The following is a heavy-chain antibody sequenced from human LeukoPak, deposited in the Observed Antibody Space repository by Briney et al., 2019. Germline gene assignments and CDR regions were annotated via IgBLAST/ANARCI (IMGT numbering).Heavy chain of an antibody. J-gene: IGHJ3*02. V-gene: IGHV3-15*01. D-gene: IGHD1-1*01. CDR1: GFTFSKDW. Sequence: GGSLRLSCAASGFTFSKDWMSWVRQAPGKGLEWVGRIKSKADGGTADYATPVKGRFTISRDDTKNTLYLQMNSLKTEDTAVYYCTTYNDKDAFNIWGQGTMVTVSS. CDR2: IKSKADGGTA. CDR3: TTYNDKDAFNI.